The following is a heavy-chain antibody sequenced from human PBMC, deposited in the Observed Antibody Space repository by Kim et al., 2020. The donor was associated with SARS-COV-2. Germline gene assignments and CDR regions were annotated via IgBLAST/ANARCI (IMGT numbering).Heavy chain of an antibody. V-gene: IGHV3-23*01. Sequence: GSVVRTVYADCVKCRFTISRDNSKNTLDLQLNNLRAEDTAMYYCAKSLYGDYTESGFWGQGTLVTVSS. J-gene: IGHJ4*02. CDR2: GSVVRT. D-gene: IGHD4-17*01. CDR3: AKSLYGDYTESGF.